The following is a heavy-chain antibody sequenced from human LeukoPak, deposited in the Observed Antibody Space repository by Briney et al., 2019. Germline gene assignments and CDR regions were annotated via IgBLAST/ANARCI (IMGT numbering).Heavy chain of an antibody. CDR1: GDSISSTTYN. J-gene: IGHJ5*02. Sequence: SETLSLTCTVSGDSISSTTYNWGWIRQPPWKGLEWIVSIYYTGITYYNPSLKSRVTMSIDTSENQFSLNLNSVTAADTAVYYCARGFRYCSGGSCYPGVNWFDPWGQGTLVTVSS. CDR3: ARGFRYCSGGSCYPGVNWFDP. D-gene: IGHD2-15*01. V-gene: IGHV4-39*01. CDR2: IYYTGIT.